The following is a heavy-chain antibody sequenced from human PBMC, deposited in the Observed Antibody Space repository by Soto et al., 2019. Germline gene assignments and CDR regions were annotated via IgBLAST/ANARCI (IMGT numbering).Heavy chain of an antibody. Sequence: QVQLVQSGAEVKKPGSSVKVSCKASGGTFSSYTISWVRQAPGQGLEWMGGIIPMFGTTNYAQKFQGRVTITADESKSTACMELFSLRSEDTAVYYCARGDDILTGSNWFDPWGQGTLLTVSS. CDR2: IIPMFGTT. J-gene: IGHJ5*02. D-gene: IGHD3-9*01. V-gene: IGHV1-69*01. CDR1: GGTFSSYT. CDR3: ARGDDILTGSNWFDP.